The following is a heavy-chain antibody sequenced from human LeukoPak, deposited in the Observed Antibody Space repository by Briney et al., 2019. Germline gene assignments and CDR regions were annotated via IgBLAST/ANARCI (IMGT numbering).Heavy chain of an antibody. Sequence: ASVKVSCKASGYTFTNYAISWVRQAPGQGLEWMGWISVYSDDTKSAQNLQGRITMTKDTSTSTAYMELSSLRSEDTAVYYCASNIVVPQVGWFDPWGQGTLVTVSS. CDR1: GYTFTNYA. D-gene: IGHD2-15*01. V-gene: IGHV1-18*01. CDR2: ISVYSDDT. CDR3: ASNIVVPQVGWFDP. J-gene: IGHJ5*02.